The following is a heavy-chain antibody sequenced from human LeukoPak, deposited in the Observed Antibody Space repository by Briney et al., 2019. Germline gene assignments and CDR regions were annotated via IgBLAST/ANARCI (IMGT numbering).Heavy chain of an antibody. V-gene: IGHV3-23*01. CDR3: AHGGYCSSTSCYGGMDV. CDR1: EFSVSGDY. D-gene: IGHD2-2*01. Sequence: GGSLRLSCAASEFSVSGDYMTWVRQAPGKGLEGVSAISGSGGSTYYADSVKGRFTISRDNSKNTLFLQMNSLRADDTAVYYCAHGGYCSSTSCYGGMDVWGQGTTVTVSS. J-gene: IGHJ6*02. CDR2: ISGSGGST.